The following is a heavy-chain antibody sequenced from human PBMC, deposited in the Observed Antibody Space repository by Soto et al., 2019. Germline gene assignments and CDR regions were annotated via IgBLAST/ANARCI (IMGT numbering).Heavy chain of an antibody. CDR1: EFTFSSYS. J-gene: IGHJ3*02. Sequence: GSLRLSCAASEFTFSSYSMIWVRQAPGKGLEWVAGVSGGGDNKYYADSVKGRFTISRDNSKNTLYLQMNSLRAEDTAVYYCAVDAFDIWGQGTMVTVSS. CDR3: AVDAFDI. V-gene: IGHV3-23*01. CDR2: VSGGGDNK.